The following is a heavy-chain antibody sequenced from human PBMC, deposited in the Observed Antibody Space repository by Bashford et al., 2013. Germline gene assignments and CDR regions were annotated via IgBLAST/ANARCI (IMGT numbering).Heavy chain of an antibody. Sequence: SVKGSPARASGGTFSSYAISWVRQAPGQGLEWMGGIIPIFGTANYAQKFQGRVTITADKSTSTAYMELSSLRSEDTAVYYCARDWSGAHIAAADTTNLYYYYGIGRLGPRDHGHRLL. D-gene: IGHD6-13*01. J-gene: IGHJ6*02. V-gene: IGHV1-69*06. CDR3: ARDWSGAHIAAADTTNLYYYYGIGR. CDR1: GGTFSSYA. CDR2: IIPIFGTA.